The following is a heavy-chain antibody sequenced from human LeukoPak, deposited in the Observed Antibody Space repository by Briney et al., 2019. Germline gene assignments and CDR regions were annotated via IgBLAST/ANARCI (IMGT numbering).Heavy chain of an antibody. CDR1: GFTFTNAW. J-gene: IGHJ4*02. CDR3: VWNSEHYFDF. V-gene: IGHV3-15*01. D-gene: IGHD1-7*01. CDR2: IKNKGEGETT. Sequence: GGSLRLSCAASGFTFTNAWMSWVRQAPGKGLEWVGRIKNKGEGETTDYAAPVKGRFTISRDDSENTLFLQMHSLETEDTDLYYCVWNSEHYFDFWGQGSLVTVSS.